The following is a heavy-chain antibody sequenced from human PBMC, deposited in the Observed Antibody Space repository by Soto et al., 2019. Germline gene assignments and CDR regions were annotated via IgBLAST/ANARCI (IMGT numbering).Heavy chain of an antibody. CDR1: GFTFSSYA. CDR3: AKDRRVCKSHYYGMDV. CDR2: ISGSGGST. J-gene: IGHJ6*02. Sequence: PGGSLRLSCAASGFTFSSYAMSWVRQAPGKGLEWVSAISGSGGSTYYADSVKGRFTISRDNSKNTLYLQMNSQRAEDTAIYYFAKDRRVCKSHYYGMDVWGQGTTVTVSS. V-gene: IGHV3-23*01. D-gene: IGHD2-8*01.